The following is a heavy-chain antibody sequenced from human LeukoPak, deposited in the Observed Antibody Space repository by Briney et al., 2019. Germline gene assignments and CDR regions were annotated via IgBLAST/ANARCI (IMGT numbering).Heavy chain of an antibody. CDR1: GGSISSGGYY. CDR2: IYYSGST. J-gene: IGHJ3*02. Sequence: SQTLSLTCTVSGGSISSGGYYWSWIRQHPGKGLEWIGYIYYSGSTYYNPSLKSRVTISVDTSKNQFSLKLSSVTAADTAVYYCAREGSGSYYRDAFDIWGQGTMVTVSS. CDR3: AREGSGSYYRDAFDI. V-gene: IGHV4-31*03. D-gene: IGHD3-10*01.